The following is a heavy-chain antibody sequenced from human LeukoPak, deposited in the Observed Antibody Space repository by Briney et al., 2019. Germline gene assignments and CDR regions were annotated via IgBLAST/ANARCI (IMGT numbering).Heavy chain of an antibody. Sequence: GGSLRLSYAASGFTFSSYWMSWVRQAPGKGLEWVANIKQDGSEKYYVDSVKGRFTISRDNAKDSLYLQMNRLRAEDTAVYYCARESHTAMGFDYWGQGTLVTVSS. CDR3: ARESHTAMGFDY. CDR1: GFTFSSYW. CDR2: IKQDGSEK. V-gene: IGHV3-7*01. D-gene: IGHD5-18*01. J-gene: IGHJ4*02.